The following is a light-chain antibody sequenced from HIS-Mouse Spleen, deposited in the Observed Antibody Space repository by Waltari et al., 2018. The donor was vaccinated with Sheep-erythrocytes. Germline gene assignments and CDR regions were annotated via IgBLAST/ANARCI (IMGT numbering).Light chain of an antibody. Sequence: QSALTQPASVSGSPGQSITISCTGTSSDVGRYNLFSWYQQHPSKAPKLMFYEGSKRPSGLSNRFSGSRSGNTASLTISGLPAEDEADYYCCSYAGSSTPWVFGGGTKLTVL. V-gene: IGLV2-23*01. CDR1: SSDVGRYNL. CDR2: EGS. CDR3: CSYAGSSTPWV. J-gene: IGLJ3*02.